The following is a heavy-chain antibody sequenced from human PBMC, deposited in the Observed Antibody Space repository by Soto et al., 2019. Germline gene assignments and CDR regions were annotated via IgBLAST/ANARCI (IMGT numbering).Heavy chain of an antibody. Sequence: SGGGLVQPGGSLRLSCAASGFTFSSYWMSWVRQAPGKGLEWVANIKQDGSEKYYVDSVKGRFTISRDNAKNSLYLQMNSLRAEDTAVYYCARGRGCSTGCHNFDYWGQGTLVTVSS. D-gene: IGHD2-2*01. CDR3: ARGRGCSTGCHNFDY. CDR2: IKQDGSEK. CDR1: GFTFSSYW. J-gene: IGHJ4*02. V-gene: IGHV3-7*01.